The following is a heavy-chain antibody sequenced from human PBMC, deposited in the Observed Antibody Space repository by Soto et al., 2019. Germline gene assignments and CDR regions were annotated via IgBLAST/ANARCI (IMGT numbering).Heavy chain of an antibody. J-gene: IGHJ4*02. Sequence: GGSLRLSCAASGFTFGASALQWVRQASGKGLEWVSVISGNGYSTYYADSVKGRFTISRDNSKNTLYLQMNSLRADDTAVYYCAQDYYDSSGYPPHYWGQGTLVTVSS. D-gene: IGHD3-22*01. CDR3: AQDYYDSSGYPPHY. CDR1: GFTFGASA. CDR2: ISGNGYST. V-gene: IGHV3-23*01.